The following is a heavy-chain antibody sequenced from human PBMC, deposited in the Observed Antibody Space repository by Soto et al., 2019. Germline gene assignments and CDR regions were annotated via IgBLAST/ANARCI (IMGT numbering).Heavy chain of an antibody. CDR2: INHSGST. V-gene: IGHV4-34*01. Sequence: LSLTCAVYGGSFSGYYWSWIRQPPGKGLEWIGEINHSGSTNYNPSLKSRVTISVDTSKNQFSLKLSSVTAADTAVYYCARGLRGVAARPRWFVPWGQGILLTVSS. D-gene: IGHD6-6*01. J-gene: IGHJ5*02. CDR3: ARGLRGVAARPRWFVP. CDR1: GGSFSGYY.